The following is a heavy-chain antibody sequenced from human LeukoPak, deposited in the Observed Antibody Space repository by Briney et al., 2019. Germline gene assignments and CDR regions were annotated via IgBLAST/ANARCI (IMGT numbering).Heavy chain of an antibody. CDR1: GFTFSNYG. V-gene: IGHV3-48*01. Sequence: PGGSLRLSCAASGFTFSNYGMNWVRQAPGKGLQWVSYISTYSSTIYYADSVKGRFTISRDNANNSLYLQMNSLRAEDTAVYYCARDLPDFWGQGTLVTVSS. CDR2: ISTYSSTI. CDR3: ARDLPDF. J-gene: IGHJ4*02.